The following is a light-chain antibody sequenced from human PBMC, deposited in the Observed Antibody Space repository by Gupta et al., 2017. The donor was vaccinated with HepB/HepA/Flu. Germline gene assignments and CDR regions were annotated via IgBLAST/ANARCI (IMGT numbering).Light chain of an antibody. J-gene: IGKJ1*01. V-gene: IGKV2-28*01. Sequence: DIVMTQSPLSLPVTPGEPASSSCRSSQRLRHRNGYKYLDWYLQKPGQSPQLLIYLGSNRASGVPDKFSGCGSGTDFTLKVSRVGAEDVGVYYCRQALQTPWSFGHGTKVEI. CDR2: LGS. CDR1: QRLRHRNGYKY. CDR3: RQALQTPWS.